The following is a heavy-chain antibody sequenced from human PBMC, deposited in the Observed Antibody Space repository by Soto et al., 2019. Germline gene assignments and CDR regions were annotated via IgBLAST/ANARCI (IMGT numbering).Heavy chain of an antibody. CDR1: GFTFSSYG. CDR3: SKEVQDTNNSSCYPARWYFYL. J-gene: IGHJ2*01. V-gene: IGHV3-30*18. Sequence: QVQLVESGGGVVQPGRSLRLSCAASGFTFSSYGMHWVRQAPGKGLEWVAVISYDGSNKYYADSVKGRFTISRDNSKNMLDLQMNSLRAEDTAVYYFSKEVQDTNNSSCYPARWYFYLWGRGTLVTVSS. CDR2: ISYDGSNK. D-gene: IGHD6-13*01.